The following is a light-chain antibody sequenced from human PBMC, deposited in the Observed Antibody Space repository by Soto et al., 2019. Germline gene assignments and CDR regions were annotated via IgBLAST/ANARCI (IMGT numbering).Light chain of an antibody. CDR2: GSF. J-gene: IGKJ5*01. Sequence: VLTQSPVTLSLSPGERATLSFRASQSFRGLLAWYQQKPGQAPRLLIVGSFARATGIPARFSGSGSGSEFTLTISGLQSEDFAVYYCQQYNDRPPINFGQGTRLEIK. V-gene: IGKV3-15*01. CDR3: QQYNDRPPIN. CDR1: QSFRGL.